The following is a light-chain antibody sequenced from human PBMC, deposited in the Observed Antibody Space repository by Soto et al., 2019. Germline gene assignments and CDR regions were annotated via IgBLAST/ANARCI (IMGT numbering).Light chain of an antibody. CDR1: QSIRSY. J-gene: IGKJ2*01. Sequence: DIQMTQSPSSLSASVGDRVTITCRASQSIRSYLNWYQQKLGKAPKLLIYTASSLQSGVPSRFSGSGSGTDFTLTISSLQPEYCATYYCQQSDSTPPTFGQGTKLEIK. CDR3: QQSDSTPPT. CDR2: TAS. V-gene: IGKV1-39*01.